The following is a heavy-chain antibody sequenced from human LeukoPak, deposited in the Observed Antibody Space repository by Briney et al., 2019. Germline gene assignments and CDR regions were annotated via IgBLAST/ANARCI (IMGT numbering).Heavy chain of an antibody. CDR2: INSDGSST. V-gene: IGHV3-74*01. CDR1: GFTFSSYW. CDR3: ARLWYYYGSGSQYYFDY. J-gene: IGHJ4*02. Sequence: GGSLRLSCAASGFTFSSYWMHWVRQAPGKGLVWVSRINSDGSSTSYADSVKGRFTISRDNAKNTLYLQMNSLRAEDTAVYYCARLWYYYGSGSQYYFDYWGQGTLVTVSS. D-gene: IGHD3-10*01.